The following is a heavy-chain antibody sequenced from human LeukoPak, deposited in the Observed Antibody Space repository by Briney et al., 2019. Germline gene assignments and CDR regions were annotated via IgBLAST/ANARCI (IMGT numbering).Heavy chain of an antibody. CDR3: ARGWGVRGVTFDY. CDR2: ISSSSSYI. J-gene: IGHJ4*02. V-gene: IGHV3-21*01. CDR1: GFTFSSYS. D-gene: IGHD3-10*01. Sequence: GGSLRLSCAASGFTFSSYSMNWVRQAPGRGLEWVSSISSSSSYIYYADSVKGRFTISRDNAKNSLYLQMNSLRAEDTAVYYCARGWGVRGVTFDYWGQGTLVTVSS.